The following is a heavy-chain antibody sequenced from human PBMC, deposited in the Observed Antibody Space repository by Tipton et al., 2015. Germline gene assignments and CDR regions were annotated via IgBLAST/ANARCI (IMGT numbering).Heavy chain of an antibody. V-gene: IGHV5-51*01. J-gene: IGHJ6*02. CDR2: IYPGDSDT. Sequence: QLVQSGAEVKKPGESLKISCKGSGFSFSTYWIAWVRQMPGKGLEWMGIIYPGDSDTRYSPSFQGQVIISADKSISTAYLQWSSLKASDTAMYYCARAKRGYYYYYGMDVWGQGTTVTVSS. CDR1: GFSFSTYW. D-gene: IGHD3-16*01. CDR3: ARAKRGYYYYYGMDV.